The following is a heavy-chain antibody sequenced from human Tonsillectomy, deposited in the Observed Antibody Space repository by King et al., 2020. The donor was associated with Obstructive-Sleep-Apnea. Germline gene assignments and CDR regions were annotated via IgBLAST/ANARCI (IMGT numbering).Heavy chain of an antibody. CDR2: CSNKPHSYTT. V-gene: IGHV3-72*01. D-gene: IGHD2-15*01. CDR1: GFSFSDHY. Sequence: EVQLVESGGGLVQPGGSLRLSCAASGFSFSDHYMDWVRQAPGKGLEWVGRCSNKPHSYTTEYAASVKGRFTLSRDDSKNYLYLQMNSLKIEDTAVYYFARGAYCSGGYCYSGLDYGGQGTPVTVPS. CDR3: ARGAYCSGGYCYSGLDY. J-gene: IGHJ4*02.